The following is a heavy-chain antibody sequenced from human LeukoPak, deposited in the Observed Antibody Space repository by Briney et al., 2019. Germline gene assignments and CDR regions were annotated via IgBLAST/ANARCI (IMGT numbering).Heavy chain of an antibody. V-gene: IGHV3-23*01. CDR1: GFTFSNHA. D-gene: IGHD6-13*01. Sequence: GGSLRLSCAASGFTFSNHAMSWVRQTPGKGLEWVSAISGSGGSTYYADSVKGRFTISRDNSKNTLYLQMNSLRAEDTAVYYCAKLPSSWAREALDIWGQGTMVT. J-gene: IGHJ3*02. CDR2: ISGSGGST. CDR3: AKLPSSWAREALDI.